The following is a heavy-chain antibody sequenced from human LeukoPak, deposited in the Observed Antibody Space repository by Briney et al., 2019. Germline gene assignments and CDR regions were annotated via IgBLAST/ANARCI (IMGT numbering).Heavy chain of an antibody. D-gene: IGHD1-26*01. J-gene: IGHJ4*02. Sequence: GGSLRLSCAASGFTFSSYGMHWVRQDPGKGLVWVAVIRYDGSNKYYADSVKGRFTISRDNSKNTLYLQMNSLRAEDTAIYYCAKEYTGTFSPFPSYFDNWGQGTLVTVSS. CDR3: AKEYTGTFSPFPSYFDN. V-gene: IGHV3-30*02. CDR2: IRYDGSNK. CDR1: GFTFSSYG.